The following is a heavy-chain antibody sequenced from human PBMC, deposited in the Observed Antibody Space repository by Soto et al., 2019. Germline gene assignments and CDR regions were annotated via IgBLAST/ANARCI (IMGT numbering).Heavy chain of an antibody. CDR1: GFTFSNYW. J-gene: IGHJ4*02. Sequence: EVQLVESGGGLVQPGGSLRLSCAASGFTFSNYWMSWVRQAPGKGLEWVGNIKQDGSHKFYVDSVKGRFTMYRDNAENSLSLQMISLRAEDTAVYSCDRGSSVYDSTGYAFAFRGQGSLVTVSS. D-gene: IGHD3-22*01. CDR3: DRGSSVYDSTGYAFAF. V-gene: IGHV3-7*01. CDR2: IKQDGSHK.